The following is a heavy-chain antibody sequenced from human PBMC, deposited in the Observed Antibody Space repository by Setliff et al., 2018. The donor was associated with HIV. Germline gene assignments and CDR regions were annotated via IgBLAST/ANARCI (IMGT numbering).Heavy chain of an antibody. CDR1: GDSIGSGGYY. Sequence: SETLSLTCTVSGDSIGSGGYYWSWIRQHPGKGLEWIGYIFYSGSTYYNPSLKSRVTISVDTSKNQFSLRLNSVTAADTATYYCARQGNIVVVTSFDYWGQGTLVTVSS. V-gene: IGHV4-31*03. CDR3: ARQGNIVVVTSFDY. J-gene: IGHJ4*02. D-gene: IGHD2-21*02. CDR2: IFYSGST.